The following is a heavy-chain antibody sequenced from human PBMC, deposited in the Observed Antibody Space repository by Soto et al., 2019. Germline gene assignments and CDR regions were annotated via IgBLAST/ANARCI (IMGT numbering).Heavy chain of an antibody. J-gene: IGHJ6*02. CDR3: ARHDYYDSSGSSYYGMDV. D-gene: IGHD3-22*01. CDR2: ISSSSSYI. Sequence: GGSLRLSCAASGFTFSSYTMNWVRQAPGKGLEWVSSISSSSSYIYYADSVKGRFTISRDNAKNSLYLQMNGLRAEDTAVYYCARHDYYDSSGSSYYGMDVWGQGTTVTVSS. CDR1: GFTFSSYT. V-gene: IGHV3-21*01.